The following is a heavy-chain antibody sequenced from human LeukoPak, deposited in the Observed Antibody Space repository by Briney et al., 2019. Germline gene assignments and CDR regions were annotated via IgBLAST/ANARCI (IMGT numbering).Heavy chain of an antibody. CDR3: ARDFLLFGVVVPNDF. Sequence: GGSLRLSCAASGFTFSSYSMNWVRQAPGKGLEWVSSISSSSSYIYYADSVKGRFTISRDNAKNTLSLQMHSLRVEDTAIYYCARDFLLFGVVVPNDFWGQGTMVAVSS. CDR2: ISSSSSYI. D-gene: IGHD3-3*01. V-gene: IGHV3-21*01. CDR1: GFTFSSYS. J-gene: IGHJ4*02.